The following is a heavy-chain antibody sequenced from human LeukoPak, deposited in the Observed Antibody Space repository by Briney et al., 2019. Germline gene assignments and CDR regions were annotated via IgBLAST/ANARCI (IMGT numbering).Heavy chain of an antibody. CDR2: IYYSGST. CDR3: ARDSTPRNYYDSSGYYGGEDY. Sequence: SETLSLTCTVSGGSISSSSYYWGWIRQPPGKGLEWIGSIYYSGSTYYNPSLKSRVTISVDTSKNQFSLKLSSVTAADTAVYYCARDSTPRNYYDSSGYYGGEDYWGQGTLVTVSS. CDR1: GGSISSSSYY. V-gene: IGHV4-39*07. J-gene: IGHJ4*02. D-gene: IGHD3-22*01.